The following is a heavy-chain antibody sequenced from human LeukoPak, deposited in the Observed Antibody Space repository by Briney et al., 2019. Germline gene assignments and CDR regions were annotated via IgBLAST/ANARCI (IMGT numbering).Heavy chain of an antibody. J-gene: IGHJ5*02. CDR2: ISSSSSTI. CDR3: ARDLVEQIFGVVINWFDP. V-gene: IGHV3-48*01. Sequence: GASLRLSCAASGFTFSTYGMNWVRHAPGKGLEWVSYISSSSSTIHYAHSVKGRFTISRDNAKNSLYLQMNSLRAEDTAVYYCARDLVEQIFGVVINWFDPWGQGTLVTVSS. CDR1: GFTFSTYG. D-gene: IGHD3-3*01.